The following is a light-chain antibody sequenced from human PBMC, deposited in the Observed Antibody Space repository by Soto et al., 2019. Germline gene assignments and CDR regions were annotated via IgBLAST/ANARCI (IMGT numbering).Light chain of an antibody. J-gene: IGKJ1*01. CDR1: QSISSW. V-gene: IGKV1-5*03. CDR2: KAS. CDR3: QQYNSYWT. Sequence: DIQMTQSPSTLSASVGDRFTITCRASQSISSWLAWYQQKPGKAPKLLIYKASTLKSGVPSRFSGSGSGTEFTLTISSLQPDDFATYYCQQYNSYWTFGQGTKVEIK.